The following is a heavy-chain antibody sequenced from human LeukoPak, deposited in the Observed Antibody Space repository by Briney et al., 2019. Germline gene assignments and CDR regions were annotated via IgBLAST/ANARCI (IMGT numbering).Heavy chain of an antibody. V-gene: IGHV3-21*01. J-gene: IGHJ4*02. D-gene: IGHD5-12*01. CDR2: ISSSSSHT. CDR1: GFTFSTYN. CDR3: TREVPHGYSGYDSRDY. Sequence: GGSLRLSCAASGFTFSTYNMNWVRQAPGKGLEWVSSISSSSSHTYYVDSVKGRFTISRDNTMDSLYLQMNSLRAEDTAVYYCTREVPHGYSGYDSRDYWGQGTLVTVSS.